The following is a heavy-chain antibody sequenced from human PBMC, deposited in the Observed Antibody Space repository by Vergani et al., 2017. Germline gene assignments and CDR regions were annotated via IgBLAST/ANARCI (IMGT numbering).Heavy chain of an antibody. D-gene: IGHD2-8*01. Sequence: EVQLVESGGGLVQPGGSLRLSCAASGFTFSSYEMNWVRQAPGKGLEWVSYISSSGSTIYYADSVKGRFTISRDNAKNSLYLQMNSLRAEDTAVYYCARATPMVYAIWGGGYFDYWGQGTLVTVSS. J-gene: IGHJ4*02. V-gene: IGHV3-48*03. CDR1: GFTFSSYE. CDR3: ARATPMVYAIWGGGYFDY. CDR2: ISSSGSTI.